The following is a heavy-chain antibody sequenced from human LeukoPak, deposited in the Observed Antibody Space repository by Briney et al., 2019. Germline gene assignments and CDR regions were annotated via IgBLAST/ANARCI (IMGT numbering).Heavy chain of an antibody. V-gene: IGHV3-30-3*01. CDR3: ARESGSGSYFAY. Sequence: GRSLRLSCAASGFTFSSYSMHWVRQAPGKGLEWVAVISYDGSNKYYAGPVKGRFTISRDIAKNSLYLQMNSLRDEDTAVYYCARESGSGSYFAYWGQGALVTVSS. D-gene: IGHD3-10*01. CDR2: ISYDGSNK. CDR1: GFTFSSYS. J-gene: IGHJ4*02.